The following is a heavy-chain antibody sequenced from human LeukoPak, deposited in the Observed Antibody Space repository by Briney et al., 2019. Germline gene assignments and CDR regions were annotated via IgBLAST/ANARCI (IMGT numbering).Heavy chain of an antibody. CDR1: GYTFTGYY. J-gene: IGHJ6*02. CDR2: INPNSGGT. CDR3: ARGEGSSSWYRVEKIPYRMDV. V-gene: IGHV1-2*02. D-gene: IGHD6-13*01. Sequence: AASVKVSCKASGYTFTGYYMHWVRQAPGQGLEWMGWINPNSGGTNYAQKFQGRVTMTRDTSISTAYMELSRLRSDDTAVYYCARGEGSSSWYRVEKIPYRMDVWGQGTTVTVSS.